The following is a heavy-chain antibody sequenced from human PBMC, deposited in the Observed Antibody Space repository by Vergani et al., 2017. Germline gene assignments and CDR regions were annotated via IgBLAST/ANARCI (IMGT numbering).Heavy chain of an antibody. V-gene: IGHV3-30*18. CDR2: ISFDGTNE. J-gene: IGHJ4*02. CDR3: AKDLSYSTAWPHFDS. D-gene: IGHD4-11*01. CDR1: GFSFGSYG. Sequence: QVQLVESGGGVVQPGRSLRLSCAASGFSFGSYGMHWVRQSPGKGLEWVVGISFDGTNEYYPDLVKGRFTISRDSSKTVYLQMNSLRVEDTAMYFCAKDLSYSTAWPHFDSRGQGTLVTVSS.